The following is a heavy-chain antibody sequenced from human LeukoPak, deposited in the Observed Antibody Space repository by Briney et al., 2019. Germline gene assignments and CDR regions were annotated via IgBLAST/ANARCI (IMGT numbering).Heavy chain of an antibody. CDR2: INPNNGDT. CDR3: ARGSALQGSRFPFAY. J-gene: IGHJ4*02. D-gene: IGHD4-11*01. Sequence: SVKVSCKASGYTFTDYYMHWVRQAPGQRLKWMGWINPNNGDTKYAQKFQDRVTMTSDTSISTAYVELSRLTSDDTAVYYCARGSALQGSRFPFAYWGQGTLVTVSS. V-gene: IGHV1-2*02. CDR1: GYTFTDYY.